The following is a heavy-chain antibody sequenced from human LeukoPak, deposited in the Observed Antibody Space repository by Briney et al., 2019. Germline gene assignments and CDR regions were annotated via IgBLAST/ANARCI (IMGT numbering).Heavy chain of an antibody. D-gene: IGHD1-26*01. CDR3: AKDSGSFDF. J-gene: IGHJ4*02. V-gene: IGHV3-33*06. CDR2: IWYDGSNK. Sequence: GGSLRLSCAASGFSFSNFGMHWVRQAPGKGLEWVAVIWYDGSNKYYAESLKGRFTISRDNSKNTLYLQMNSLRAEDTAVYYCAKDSGSFDFWGQGTLVTVSS. CDR1: GFSFSNFG.